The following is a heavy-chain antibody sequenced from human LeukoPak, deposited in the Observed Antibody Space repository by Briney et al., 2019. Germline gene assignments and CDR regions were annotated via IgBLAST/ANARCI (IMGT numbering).Heavy chain of an antibody. J-gene: IGHJ4*02. CDR2: IRNKPHSYTT. CDR3: IRDRLGHYFDP. CDR1: GFTFSDSY. V-gene: IGHV3-72*01. Sequence: GGSLRLSCAASGFTFSDSYMDWVRQAPGNGLQWVGRIRNKPHSYTTDYAASVTGRFTISRDDSKNSLFLQMNSLKTEDTAMYYCIRDRLGHYFDPWGLGTLVTVSS.